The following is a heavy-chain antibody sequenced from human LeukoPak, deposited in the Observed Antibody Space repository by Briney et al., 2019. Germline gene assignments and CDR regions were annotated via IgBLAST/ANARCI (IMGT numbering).Heavy chain of an antibody. Sequence: SETLSLTCAVYGGSFSGYYWSWIRQPPGKGLEWIGEINHSGSTNYNPSLKSRVTISVDTSKNQFSLKLSSVTAADTAVYYCARLEMSTITLDYWGQGTLVTVSS. J-gene: IGHJ4*02. CDR2: INHSGST. CDR1: GGSFSGYY. CDR3: ARLEMSTITLDY. V-gene: IGHV4-34*01. D-gene: IGHD5-24*01.